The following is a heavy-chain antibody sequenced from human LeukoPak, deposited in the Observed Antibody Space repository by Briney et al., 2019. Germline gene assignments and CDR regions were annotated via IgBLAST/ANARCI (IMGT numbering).Heavy chain of an antibody. D-gene: IGHD1-1*01. CDR1: GGSISSSSYY. CDR3: ARVPRGALNWFDP. J-gene: IGHJ5*02. V-gene: IGHV4-39*01. CDR2: IYYSGST. Sequence: SETLSLTCTVPGGSISSSSYYWGWIRQPPGTGLEWIGTIYYSGSTYYNPSLKSRVTVSVDTSKNQFSLKLSSVTAADTAVYYCARVPRGALNWFDPWGQGTLVTVSS.